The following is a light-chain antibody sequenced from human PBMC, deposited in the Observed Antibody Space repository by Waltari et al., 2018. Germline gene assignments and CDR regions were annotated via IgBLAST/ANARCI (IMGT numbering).Light chain of an antibody. Sequence: SYELTQPPSVSVSPGQTASIPCSGDKLGDKYACWYQQKPGQSPVLFIYQDSKRPSGCPERFAGSNSGNTATLTISGTQAIDEADYYCQAWDSSVVFGGGTKLTVL. CDR1: KLGDKY. CDR3: QAWDSSVV. CDR2: QDS. V-gene: IGLV3-1*01. J-gene: IGLJ2*01.